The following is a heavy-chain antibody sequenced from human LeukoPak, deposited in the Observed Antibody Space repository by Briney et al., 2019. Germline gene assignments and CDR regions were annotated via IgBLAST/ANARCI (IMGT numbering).Heavy chain of an antibody. Sequence: SETLSLTCAVSGYSISSGYYWGWIRQPPGKGLEWIGSIYHSGSTYYNPSLKSRVTISVDTSENQFSLKLSSVTAADTAVYYCARGEPAAVAGTVYYFDYWGQGTLVTVSS. CDR2: IYHSGST. CDR1: GYSISSGYY. J-gene: IGHJ4*02. V-gene: IGHV4-38-2*01. CDR3: ARGEPAAVAGTVYYFDY. D-gene: IGHD6-19*01.